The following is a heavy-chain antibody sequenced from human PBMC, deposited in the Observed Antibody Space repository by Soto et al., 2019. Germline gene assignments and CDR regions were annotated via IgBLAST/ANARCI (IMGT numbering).Heavy chain of an antibody. CDR2: IDPSDSYT. CDR3: ARQGSGGSCYSGFDP. CDR1: GNLFTRDW. V-gene: IGHV5-10-1*01. Sequence: PGHSLKLSFTGSGNLFTRDWNSWVHQMPGKGLEWMGRIDPSDSYTNYSPSFQGHVTISADKSISTAYLQWSSLKASDTAMYYCARQGSGGSCYSGFDPGGQGTLVT. J-gene: IGHJ5*02. D-gene: IGHD2-15*01.